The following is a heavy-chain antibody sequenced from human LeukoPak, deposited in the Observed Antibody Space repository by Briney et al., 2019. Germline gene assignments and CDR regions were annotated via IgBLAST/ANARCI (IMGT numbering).Heavy chain of an antibody. CDR1: GGPFSGYY. J-gene: IGHJ6*02. CDR3: ARVAYGSGSYYPYYYYYGMDV. V-gene: IGHV4-34*01. Sequence: SETLSLTCAVYGGPFSGYYWSWIRQPPGKGLEWIGEINHSGSTNYNPSLKSRVTISVDTSKNQFSLKLSSVTAADTAVYYCARVAYGSGSYYPYYYYYGMDVWGQGTTVTVSS. CDR2: INHSGST. D-gene: IGHD3-10*01.